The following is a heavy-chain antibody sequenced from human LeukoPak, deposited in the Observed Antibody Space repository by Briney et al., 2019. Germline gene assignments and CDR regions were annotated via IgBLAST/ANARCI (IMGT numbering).Heavy chain of an antibody. CDR2: LNPHTGGA. Sequence: ASVKVSCKTSGYTFTDYYIHWVRQAPGQGLEWMGQLNPHTGGANYPQKFQGRVSMPRDTSINTAYIEVSRLTSDDTAVYYCARVTWKTVIAAPDYWGQGTLVTVSS. CDR3: ARVTWKTVIAAPDY. CDR1: GYTFTDYY. J-gene: IGHJ4*02. V-gene: IGHV1-2*06. D-gene: IGHD2-21*01.